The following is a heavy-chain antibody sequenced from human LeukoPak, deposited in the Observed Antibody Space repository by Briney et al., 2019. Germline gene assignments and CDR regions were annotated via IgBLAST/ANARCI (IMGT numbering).Heavy chain of an antibody. J-gene: IGHJ4*02. CDR1: GGSMSSYY. CDR3: ARGARAGYNLEPFDY. D-gene: IGHD5-24*01. Sequence: SEALSLTCTVSGGSMSSYYWSWIRQPPGKGLEWIGYIYYSGSTKYNPSLKSRVTISVDTSKNQFSLKLSSVTAADTAVYCARGARAGYNLEPFDYWGQGTLVTVSS. CDR2: IYYSGST. V-gene: IGHV4-59*08.